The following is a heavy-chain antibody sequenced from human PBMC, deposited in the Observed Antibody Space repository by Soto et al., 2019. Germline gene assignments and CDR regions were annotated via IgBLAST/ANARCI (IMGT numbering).Heavy chain of an antibody. Sequence: QVQLVQSGAEVKKPGASVKVSCKASGYTFTSYGISWVRQAPGQGLEWMGWISAYNGNTNYAQKLQGRVTMTTDTSTSTAYMERRSLGADDTAVYYCARVVVTAISSTEFEYWGQGTLVTVSS. D-gene: IGHD2-21*02. CDR2: ISAYNGNT. CDR3: ARVVVTAISSTEFEY. CDR1: GYTFTSYG. V-gene: IGHV1-18*01. J-gene: IGHJ4*02.